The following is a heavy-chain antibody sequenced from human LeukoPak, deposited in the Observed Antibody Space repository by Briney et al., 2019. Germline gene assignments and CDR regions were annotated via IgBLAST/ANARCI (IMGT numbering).Heavy chain of an antibody. D-gene: IGHD4-17*01. CDR3: ASTEKGYYGDIFDY. J-gene: IGHJ4*02. Sequence: GGSLRLSCAASGFTFSSYGMHWVRQVPGKRLEWVAVISYDGCNKYYADSVKGRFTISRDNSKNTLYLQMNSLRAEDTAVYYCASTEKGYYGDIFDYWGQGTLVTVSS. CDR1: GFTFSSYG. V-gene: IGHV3-30*03. CDR2: ISYDGCNK.